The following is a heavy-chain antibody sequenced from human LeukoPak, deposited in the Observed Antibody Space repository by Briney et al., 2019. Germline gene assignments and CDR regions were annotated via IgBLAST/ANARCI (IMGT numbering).Heavy chain of an antibody. CDR1: GFTFSSYA. CDR3: ARDSRPSNYGRSHNWFDP. V-gene: IGHV3-30*04. CDR2: ISSDGSDK. J-gene: IGHJ5*02. Sequence: PGGSLRLSCAASGFTFSSYAMHWVRQAPGKGLEWVAIISSDGSDKYYTDSVKGRFTISRDNSKNTLYLQMNSLRAEDTAVYYCARDSRPSNYGRSHNWFDPWGQGTLVTVSS. D-gene: IGHD4-23*01.